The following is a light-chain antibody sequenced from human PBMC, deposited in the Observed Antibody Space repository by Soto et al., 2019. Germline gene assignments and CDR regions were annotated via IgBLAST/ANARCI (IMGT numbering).Light chain of an antibody. J-gene: IGKJ1*01. V-gene: IGKV3-20*01. Sequence: EVMLTQSPGTLSLSPGERATLSCRASQSIFSNYLAWYQQKSGKAPRLLIYGASNRATGIPDRFSRSGSGTDFTLTISRLEPEDFAVYYCQQYGTSPRTFGQGTKVEFK. CDR1: QSIFSNY. CDR3: QQYGTSPRT. CDR2: GAS.